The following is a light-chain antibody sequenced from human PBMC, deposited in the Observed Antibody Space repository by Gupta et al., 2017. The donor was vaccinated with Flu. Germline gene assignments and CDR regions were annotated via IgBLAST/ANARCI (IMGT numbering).Light chain of an antibody. Sequence: GTLSLSPGERDTLSCRASQSVSSSYLAWYQQKPGQAPRLLIYGTSSRANGIPDRFSGSGSGTDFTLTISRREPEDFAVYYCQQDGSSPWTFGQGTKVEIK. V-gene: IGKV3-20*01. CDR3: QQDGSSPWT. CDR2: GTS. J-gene: IGKJ1*01. CDR1: QSVSSSY.